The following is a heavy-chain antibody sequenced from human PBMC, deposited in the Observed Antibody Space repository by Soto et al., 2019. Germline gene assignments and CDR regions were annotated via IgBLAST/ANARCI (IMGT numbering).Heavy chain of an antibody. J-gene: IGHJ4*02. CDR1: GYSFTSYW. D-gene: IGHD6-13*01. CDR2: IYPGDHEA. V-gene: IGHV5-51*01. Sequence: GESLKISCKGSGYSFTSYWIGWVRQLPGKGLEWMGIIYPGDHEARYSPSFHGKVTISADKSINTAYLQWNSLEASDTAFYFCARSPRSSPYFDYWGQGALVTVSS. CDR3: ARSPRSSPYFDY.